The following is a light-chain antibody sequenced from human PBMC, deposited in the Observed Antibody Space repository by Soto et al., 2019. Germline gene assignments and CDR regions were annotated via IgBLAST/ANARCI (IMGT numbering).Light chain of an antibody. CDR3: QTWGTGIQV. Sequence: QLVLTQSPSASASLGASVKLTCTLSSGHSSYAIAWHQQQPEKGPRYLMKLNSDGSHSKGDGIPDRFSGSSSGAERYLTISRLQSXDETDYYCQTWGTGIQVFGGGTKVTVL. CDR1: SGHSSYA. J-gene: IGLJ2*01. CDR2: LNSDGSH. V-gene: IGLV4-69*01.